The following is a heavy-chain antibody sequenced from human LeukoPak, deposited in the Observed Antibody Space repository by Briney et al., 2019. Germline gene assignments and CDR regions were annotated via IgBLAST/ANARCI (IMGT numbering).Heavy chain of an antibody. CDR2: IYYSGST. V-gene: IGHV4-39*01. CDR1: GGSISSSSYY. Sequence: SETLSLTCTVSGGSISSSSYYWGWIRQPPGKGLEWIGSIYYSGSTYYNPSLKSRVTISVDTSKNQFSLKLSSVTAADTAVYYCARVRTLRLGELSPLEPLSYWGQGTLVTVSS. D-gene: IGHD3-16*02. J-gene: IGHJ4*02. CDR3: ARVRTLRLGELSPLEPLSY.